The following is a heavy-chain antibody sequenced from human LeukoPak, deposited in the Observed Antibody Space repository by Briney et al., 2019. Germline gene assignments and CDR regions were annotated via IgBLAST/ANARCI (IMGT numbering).Heavy chain of an antibody. CDR3: ARPYCSGRSCFSAPFDC. J-gene: IGHJ4*02. CDR1: GYSFTSYW. Sequence: GQSLQISWKGSGYSFTSYWIGWVRQMPGKGLEWMGIIYPGNSDTRYSPSFQGQVTISADKSISTAYLQWSALKASDTAMYYCARPYCSGRSCFSAPFDCWGQGTLVTVSS. V-gene: IGHV5-51*01. D-gene: IGHD2-15*01. CDR2: IYPGNSDT.